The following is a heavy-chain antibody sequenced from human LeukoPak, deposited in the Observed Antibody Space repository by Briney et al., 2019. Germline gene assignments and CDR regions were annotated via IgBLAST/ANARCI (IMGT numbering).Heavy chain of an antibody. CDR3: ARGSYSYGPLDY. V-gene: IGHV3-30*03. CDR1: GFTFSYYA. CDR2: ISSDGSSK. D-gene: IGHD5-18*01. Sequence: PGGSLRLSCVASGFTFSYYAIHWVRQAPGKGLQWVAVISSDGSSKYYEDSVKGRFTISRDNSKKTLYLQMNSLRTEDTAVYYCARGSYSYGPLDYWGQGTLVTVSS. J-gene: IGHJ4*02.